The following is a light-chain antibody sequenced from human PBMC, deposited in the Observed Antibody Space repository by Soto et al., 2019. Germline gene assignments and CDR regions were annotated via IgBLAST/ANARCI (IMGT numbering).Light chain of an antibody. J-gene: IGLJ2*01. V-gene: IGLV1-44*01. Sequence: QSVLTQPPSASGTPGQRVTISCSGSSSNIGSNTVNWYQQLPGTAPKLLIYTNNQRPSGVPDRFSGSKSGTLASLAISGLQSEDEAEYYCAAWDDSLHAVVFGGGTKLTVL. CDR3: AAWDDSLHAVV. CDR2: TNN. CDR1: SSNIGSNT.